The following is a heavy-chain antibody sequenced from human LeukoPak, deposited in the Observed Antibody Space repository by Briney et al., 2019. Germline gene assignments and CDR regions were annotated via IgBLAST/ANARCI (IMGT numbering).Heavy chain of an antibody. J-gene: IGHJ1*01. CDR1: GYSFTSYW. V-gene: IGHV5-51*01. Sequence: GESPKISWKGSGYSFTSYWIGWVRQMPGKGLEWRGIIYPGDSDTRYSPSFQGQVTISVDKSINTAYLQWSSLRTSDTAMYYCARLDEDFYYDGSGFYFWGQGTLVTVSS. D-gene: IGHD3-22*01. CDR2: IYPGDSDT. CDR3: ARLDEDFYYDGSGFYF.